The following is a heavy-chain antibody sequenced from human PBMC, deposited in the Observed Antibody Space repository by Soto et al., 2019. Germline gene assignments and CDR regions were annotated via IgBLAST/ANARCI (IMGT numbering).Heavy chain of an antibody. Sequence: QVQLVQSGAEVRKPGASVNISCRASGFTFSDHLINWVRQVPGQSLEWMGWINPDNGNTKYSQTFNRRVTISRHSSARIFYVAVSDPPSEYTAVFYCARDILSVGPRANDAFDVWGQGTMVTVSS. CDR1: GFTFSDHL. CDR3: ARDILSVGPRANDAFDV. D-gene: IGHD2-8*02. V-gene: IGHV1-3*01. J-gene: IGHJ3*01. CDR2: INPDNGNT.